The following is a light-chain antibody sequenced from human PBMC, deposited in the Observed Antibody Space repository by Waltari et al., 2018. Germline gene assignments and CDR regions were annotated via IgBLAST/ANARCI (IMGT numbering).Light chain of an antibody. Sequence: DIQMTQSPPSLSASVGDRVTITCRASQGISNSLVWYQQKPGKAPKLLLHAASRLESGVPSRFSGSGSGTDYTLTISSLQAEDSASYYCQQYHTIPLTFGGVTKVEIK. CDR1: QGISNS. V-gene: IGKV1-NL1*01. CDR2: AAS. CDR3: QQYHTIPLT. J-gene: IGKJ4*01.